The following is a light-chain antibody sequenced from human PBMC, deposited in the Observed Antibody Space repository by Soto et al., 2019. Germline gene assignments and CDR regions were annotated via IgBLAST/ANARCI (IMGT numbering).Light chain of an antibody. CDR3: QQYDNSPIT. J-gene: IGKJ5*01. V-gene: IGKV3-20*01. CDR2: GAS. CDR1: QSVSSSF. Sequence: ELVLTHSPGTLSLSPGERSTLSCRASQSVSSSFLSWYQQKPGQSPRLLIYGASSRATGIPDRFSGSGSGTDFTLTISRLEPEDFAVYYCQQYDNSPITFGQGTRLEIK.